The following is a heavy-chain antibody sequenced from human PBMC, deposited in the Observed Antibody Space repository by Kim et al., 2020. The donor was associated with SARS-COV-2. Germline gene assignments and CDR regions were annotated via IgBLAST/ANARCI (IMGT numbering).Heavy chain of an antibody. Sequence: SVKVSCKASGGTFSSYTISWVRQAPGQGLEWMGRIIPILGIANYAQKFQGRVTITADKSTSTAYMELSSLRSEDTAVYYCARTEDVLRYFDWSPSYYYGMDVWGQGTTVTVSS. CDR3: ARTEDVLRYFDWSPSYYYGMDV. D-gene: IGHD3-9*01. CDR2: IIPILGIA. J-gene: IGHJ6*02. V-gene: IGHV1-69*02. CDR1: GGTFSSYT.